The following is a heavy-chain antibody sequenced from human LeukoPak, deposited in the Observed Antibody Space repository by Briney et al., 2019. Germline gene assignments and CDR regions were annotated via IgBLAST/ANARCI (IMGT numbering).Heavy chain of an antibody. D-gene: IGHD2-2*02. CDR2: IRYDGSNK. CDR1: GFTSSSYG. J-gene: IGHJ4*02. V-gene: IGHV3-30*02. Sequence: GGSLRLSCAASGFTSSSYGMHWVRQAPGKGLEWVAFIRYDGSNKYYADSVKGRFTISRDNSKNTLYLQMNSLRAEDTAVYYCAKDESYCSSTSCYTGYFDYWGQGTLVTVSS. CDR3: AKDESYCSSTSCYTGYFDY.